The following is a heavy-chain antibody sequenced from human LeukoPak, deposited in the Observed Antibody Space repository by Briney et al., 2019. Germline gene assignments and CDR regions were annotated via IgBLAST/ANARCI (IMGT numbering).Heavy chain of an antibody. V-gene: IGHV1-46*01. CDR3: AGGAVDIVVVHNWFDP. CDR1: GYTFTSYY. D-gene: IGHD2-2*01. CDR2: INPSGGST. Sequence: ASVKVSCKASGYTFTSYYMHWVRQAPGQGLEWMGIINPSGGSTSYAQKFQGRVTMTRDTSISTAYMELSRLRSDDTAVYYCAGGAVDIVVVHNWFDPWGQGTLVTVSS. J-gene: IGHJ5*02.